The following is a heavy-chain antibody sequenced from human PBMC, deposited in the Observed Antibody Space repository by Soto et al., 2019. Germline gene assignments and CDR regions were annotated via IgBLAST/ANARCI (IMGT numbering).Heavy chain of an antibody. Sequence: SQTLSLTCVIYGDRVSSNSVTWNWIRQSPSRGLEWLGRTYYRSKWYNDYVVSVKSRITINPDTSKNQFSLQLHSVTPEDTAVYYCARYCSSRNCYMSDAFDIWGQGTMVTVSS. CDR2: TYYRSKWYN. J-gene: IGHJ3*02. CDR1: GDRVSSNSVT. CDR3: ARYCSSRNCYMSDAFDI. D-gene: IGHD2-2*02. V-gene: IGHV6-1*01.